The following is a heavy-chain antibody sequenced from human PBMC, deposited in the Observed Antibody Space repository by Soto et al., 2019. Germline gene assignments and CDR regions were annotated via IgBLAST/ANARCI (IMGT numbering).Heavy chain of an antibody. V-gene: IGHV4-31*03. CDR3: ARDRLMATAGTARHYFGLDV. CDR1: GGSIRSDGYY. D-gene: IGHD5-18*01. J-gene: IGHJ6*02. CDR2: IYYSGNT. Sequence: PSETLSLTCTVSGGSIRSDGYYWSWVRQNPRKGLEWIGNIYYSGNTYYNPSLKSRLTISVDTSKNQFSFNLSSVTAAATAVYYCARDRLMATAGTARHYFGLDVWGQGTTVTVSS.